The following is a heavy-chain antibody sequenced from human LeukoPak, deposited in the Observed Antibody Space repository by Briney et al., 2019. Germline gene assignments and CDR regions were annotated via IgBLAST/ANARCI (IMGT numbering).Heavy chain of an antibody. J-gene: IGHJ4*02. V-gene: IGHV3-21*01. D-gene: IGHD3-16*01. Sequence: GGSLRHSCAASGFTFSSYSMNWVRQAPGKGLEWVSSISSSSSYIYYADSVKGRFTISRDNSKNTLYLQMNSLRAEDTAVYYCARILGSYSDYWGQGTLVTVSS. CDR1: GFTFSSYS. CDR2: ISSSSSYI. CDR3: ARILGSYSDY.